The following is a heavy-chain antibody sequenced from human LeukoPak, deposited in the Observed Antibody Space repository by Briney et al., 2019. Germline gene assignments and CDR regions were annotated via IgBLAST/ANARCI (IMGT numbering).Heavy chain of an antibody. V-gene: IGHV4-39*07. J-gene: IGHJ4*02. CDR3: ARDPYCGGDCYSGYFDY. D-gene: IGHD2-21*02. CDR2: IYYSGST. CDR1: GGSISSSSYY. Sequence: SETLSLTCTVSGGSISSSSYYWGWIRHPPGKGREWIGSIYYSGSTYYNPSLKSRVTISVDTSKNQFSLKLSSVTAADTAVYYCARDPYCGGDCYSGYFDYWGQGTLVTVSS.